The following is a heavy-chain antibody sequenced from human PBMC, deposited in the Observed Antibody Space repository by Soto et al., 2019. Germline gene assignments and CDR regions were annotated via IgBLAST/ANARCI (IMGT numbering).Heavy chain of an antibody. CDR1: GYTFTSYG. D-gene: IGHD3-10*01. CDR3: AIVKYYASGPLPLPDY. V-gene: IGHV1-18*01. CDR2: ISAYNGNT. J-gene: IGHJ4*02. Sequence: QVQLVQSGAEVKKPGASVKVSCKASGYTFTSYGISWVRQAPGHGLEWMGWISAYNGNTNYAQNLQGRVTMTTDTSTSTAYMVLRSLRSDDTAVYYCAIVKYYASGPLPLPDYWGQGTLVTVSS.